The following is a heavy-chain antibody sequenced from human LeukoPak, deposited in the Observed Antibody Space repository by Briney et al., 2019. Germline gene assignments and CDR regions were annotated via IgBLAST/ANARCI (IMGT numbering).Heavy chain of an antibody. Sequence: SETLSLTCSVSGGSISSTSYYWGWIRQPPGKGLEWIVSIYYGGNTYYNPSLESRLTISVDTSKNQFSLMLRSVTAADTAVYYCARQVHSTPIIVLVVTPPYLPDFDVWGRGTLVTVSS. D-gene: IGHD2/OR15-2a*01. CDR1: GGSISSTSYY. CDR2: IYYGGNT. V-gene: IGHV4-39*01. J-gene: IGHJ2*01. CDR3: ARQVHSTPIIVLVVTPPYLPDFDV.